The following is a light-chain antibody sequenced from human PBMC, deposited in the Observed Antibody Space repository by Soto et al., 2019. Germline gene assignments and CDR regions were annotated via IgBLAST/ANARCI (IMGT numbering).Light chain of an antibody. Sequence: EIVLTQSPGTLSLSPGEGATLSCWASQTVSSNYLAWYQQRPGQAPRLIIYGASSRATGIPSRFSGSGSGTEFTLTISSLQSEDFAVYYCQQYNHWPRTFGRGTKVDIK. CDR3: QQYNHWPRT. J-gene: IGKJ1*01. CDR1: QTVSSN. V-gene: IGKV3D-15*01. CDR2: GAS.